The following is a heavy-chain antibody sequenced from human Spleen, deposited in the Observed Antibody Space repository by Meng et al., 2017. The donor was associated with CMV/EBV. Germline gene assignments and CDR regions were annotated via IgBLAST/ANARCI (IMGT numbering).Heavy chain of an antibody. V-gene: IGHV4-34*01. CDR3: ARPLGNTVAFDY. CDR1: GGSFSDYS. J-gene: IGHJ4*02. D-gene: IGHD2-8*02. CDR2: INHSGST. Sequence: LTCAVYGGSFSDYSWPWLRQPPGKGLEWIGEINHSGSTNYNPSLKSRVTILVDTSKNQFSLRLSSVTAADTAVYYCARPLGNTVAFDYWGQGTLVTVSS.